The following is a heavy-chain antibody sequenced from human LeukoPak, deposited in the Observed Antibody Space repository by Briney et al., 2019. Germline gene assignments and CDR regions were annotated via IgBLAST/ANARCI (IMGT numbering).Heavy chain of an antibody. CDR3: ARDPLYYGSGSYYNELSWFDP. D-gene: IGHD3-10*01. V-gene: IGHV4-59*01. CDR2: IHYSGNT. CDR1: GGSISSYY. J-gene: IGHJ5*02. Sequence: PSETLSLTCTVSGGSISSYYWSWIRQPPGKGLEWIGYIHYSGNTNYNPSLKSRVTISLVTSKNQFSLKLSSVTAADTAVYYCARDPLYYGSGSYYNELSWFDPWGQGTLVTVSS.